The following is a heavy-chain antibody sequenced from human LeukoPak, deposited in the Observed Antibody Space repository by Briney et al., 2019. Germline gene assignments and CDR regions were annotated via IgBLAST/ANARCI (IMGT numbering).Heavy chain of an antibody. CDR1: GFTFSSYA. CDR2: ISSSGGST. V-gene: IGHV3-23*01. D-gene: IGHD3-10*01. CDR3: AKDPRYGSGSYWDY. J-gene: IGHJ4*02. Sequence: GGSLRLSCAASGFTFSSYAMSWVRQAPGKGLEWVSAISSSGGSTYYADSVKGRFTISRDNSKNTLYLQMNSLRAEDTAVYYCAKDPRYGSGSYWDYWGQGTLVTVSS.